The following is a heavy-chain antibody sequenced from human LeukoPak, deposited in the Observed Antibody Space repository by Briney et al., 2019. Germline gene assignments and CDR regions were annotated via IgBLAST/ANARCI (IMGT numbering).Heavy chain of an antibody. V-gene: IGHV1-69*01. CDR1: GRTFSSYA. CDR2: IIPIFGTA. Sequence: SVKLSCKASGRTFSSYAISWVRQPPAQGLEWMGGIIPIFGTANYAQKFQGRVTITADESTSTAYMELSSVRSEDTAVYYCARVPNYDYVWGSYRPNAFDIWGHGTMVTVS. CDR3: ARVPNYDYVWGSYRPNAFDI. J-gene: IGHJ3*02. D-gene: IGHD3-16*02.